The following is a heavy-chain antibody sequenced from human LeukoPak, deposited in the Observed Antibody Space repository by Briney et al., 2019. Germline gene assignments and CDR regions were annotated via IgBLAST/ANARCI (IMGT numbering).Heavy chain of an antibody. J-gene: IGHJ6*03. CDR3: HSGYDFGYYYYYMDV. CDR2: IYTSGST. CDR1: GGSISSGSYY. D-gene: IGHD5-12*01. V-gene: IGHV4-61*02. Sequence: SQTLSLTCTVSGGSISSGSYYWSWIRQPAGKGLEWIGRIYTSGSTNYNPSLKSRVTISVDTSKNQFSLKLSSVTAADTAVYYCHSGYDFGYYYYYMDVWGKGTTVTISS.